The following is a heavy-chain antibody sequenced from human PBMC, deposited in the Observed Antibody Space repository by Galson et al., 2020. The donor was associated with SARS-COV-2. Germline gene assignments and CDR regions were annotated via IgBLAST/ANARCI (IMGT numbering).Heavy chain of an antibody. CDR2: IYYTGST. Sequence: SETLSLTCTVSGGSITSGVYYWTWIRQTPGQGLEWIGYIYYTGSTHYNPSLPSRVTMSRDTSKNQFSLELTSVTAADTAVYYCARGGGYCSGGRCYPYHDGLDVWGQGTTVTVSS. CDR1: GGSITSGVYY. D-gene: IGHD2-15*01. V-gene: IGHV4-30-4*01. J-gene: IGHJ6*02. CDR3: ARGGGYCSGGRCYPYHDGLDV.